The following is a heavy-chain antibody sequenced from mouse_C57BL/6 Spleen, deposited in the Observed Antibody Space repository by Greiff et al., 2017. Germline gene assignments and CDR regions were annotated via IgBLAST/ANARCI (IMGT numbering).Heavy chain of an antibody. CDR1: GYSITSGYY. J-gene: IGHJ1*03. CDR2: ISYDGSN. D-gene: IGHD3-1*01. Sequence: DVHLVESGPGLVKPSQSLSLTCSVTGYSITSGYYWNWIRQFPGNKLEWMGYISYDGSNNYNPSLKNRISITRDTSKNQFFLKLNSVTTEDTATYYCARDRGYWYFDVWGTGTTVTVSS. V-gene: IGHV3-6*01. CDR3: ARDRGYWYFDV.